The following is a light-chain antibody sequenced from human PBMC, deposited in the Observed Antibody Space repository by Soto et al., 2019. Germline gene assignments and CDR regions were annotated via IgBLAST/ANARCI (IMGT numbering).Light chain of an antibody. Sequence: QSVLTQPPSVSGAPGQRVTISCTGSSSNIGAGYDVHWYQQLPGTAPKLLIYGNSNRPSGVPDRFSGSKSGTSASLAITGLQAEDVADYYCQSSDSSLSGWVFGGGTKLTVL. V-gene: IGLV1-40*01. CDR3: QSSDSSLSGWV. CDR1: SSNIGAGYD. J-gene: IGLJ3*02. CDR2: GNS.